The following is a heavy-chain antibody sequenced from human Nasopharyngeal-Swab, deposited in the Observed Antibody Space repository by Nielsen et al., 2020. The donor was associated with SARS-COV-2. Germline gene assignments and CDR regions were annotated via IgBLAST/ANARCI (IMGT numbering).Heavy chain of an antibody. D-gene: IGHD5-12*01. CDR2: INWNGGST. CDR1: GFTFSSYG. Sequence: GESLKISCAASGFTFSSYGMHWVRQAPGKGLEWVSGINWNGGSTSYAASVKGRFTISRDNAKNSLYLQMNTLRAEDTALYHCARVRYSGYDSGLDVWGQGTTVTVSS. J-gene: IGHJ6*02. V-gene: IGHV3-20*01. CDR3: ARVRYSGYDSGLDV.